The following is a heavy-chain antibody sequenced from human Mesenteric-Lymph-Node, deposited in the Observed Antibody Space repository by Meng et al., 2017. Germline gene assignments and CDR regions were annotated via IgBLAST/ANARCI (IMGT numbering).Heavy chain of an antibody. Sequence: QGQRQGSGPGLVKPSGTLSLTCAVSGGSISSSNWWSWVRQPPGKGLEWIGEIYHSGSTNYNPSLKSRVTISVDKSKNQFSLKLSSVTAADTAVYYCASGRKYCSSTSCYGQFDYWGQGTLVTVSS. CDR1: GGSISSSNW. CDR3: ASGRKYCSSTSCYGQFDY. J-gene: IGHJ4*02. V-gene: IGHV4-4*02. CDR2: IYHSGST. D-gene: IGHD2-2*01.